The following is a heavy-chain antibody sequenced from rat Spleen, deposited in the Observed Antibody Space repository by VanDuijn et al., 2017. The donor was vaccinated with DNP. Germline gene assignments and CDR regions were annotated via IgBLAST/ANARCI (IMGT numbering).Heavy chain of an antibody. CDR1: GFSLISYH. J-gene: IGHJ3*01. CDR2: IQSAGST. Sequence: QVQLKESGPGLVQPSQTLSLTCTVSGFSLISYHVHWVRQPPGKGREWMGRIQSAGSTDYNSALKSRLSISRDTSKSQVFLKMNSVQTEDTAMYFCARGVNYGSYGWFAYWGQGTLVTVSS. V-gene: IGHV2-27*01. D-gene: IGHD1-3*01. CDR3: ARGVNYGSYGWFAY.